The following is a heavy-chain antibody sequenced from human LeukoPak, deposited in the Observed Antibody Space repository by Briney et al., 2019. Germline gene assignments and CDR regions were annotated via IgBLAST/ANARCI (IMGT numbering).Heavy chain of an antibody. CDR3: ARDTTYYYDGGSSGPHYFDY. CDR2: ISGSGGST. V-gene: IGHV3-23*01. CDR1: GFTFSSYA. J-gene: IGHJ4*02. D-gene: IGHD3-10*01. Sequence: QSGGSLRLSCAASGFTFSSYAMSWVRQAPGKGLEWVSAISGSGGSTYSADSVKGRFTISRDNSKNTLFLQLNSLRGDDTAVYYCARDTTYYYDGGSSGPHYFDYWGQGTLVTVSS.